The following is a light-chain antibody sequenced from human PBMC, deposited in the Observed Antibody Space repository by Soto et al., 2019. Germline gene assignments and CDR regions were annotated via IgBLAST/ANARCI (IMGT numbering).Light chain of an antibody. CDR1: QSVSSGH. V-gene: IGKV3-20*01. J-gene: IGKJ1*01. CDR3: QQYGHSLWT. CDR2: GAS. Sequence: EIVLTQSPGTLSLSPGERASLSCRASQSVSSGHLAWYQQKPGQALRLLIYGASSRATGIPDRFSGSGSGTDFTLTISRLEPEDYAVYYCQQYGHSLWTFGQGTKVDIK.